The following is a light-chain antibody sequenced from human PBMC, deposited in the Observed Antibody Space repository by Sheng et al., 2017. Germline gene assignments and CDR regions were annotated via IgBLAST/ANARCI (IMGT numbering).Light chain of an antibody. CDR1: QSISSY. CDR2: AAS. Sequence: DIQMTQSPSSLSASVGDRVTITCRASQSISSYLNWYQQKLGKAPKLLIYAASSLQTGVPSRFSGSGSGTDFTLTISSLQPEDFATYYCQQSYSVPPEYSFGQGTKLEI. J-gene: IGKJ2*03. CDR3: QQSYSVPPEYS. V-gene: IGKV1-39*01.